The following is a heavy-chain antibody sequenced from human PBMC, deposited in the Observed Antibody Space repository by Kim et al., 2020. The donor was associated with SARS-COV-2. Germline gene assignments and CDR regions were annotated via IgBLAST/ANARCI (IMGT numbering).Heavy chain of an antibody. V-gene: IGHV3-30*02. Sequence: KYYADSVKGRFTISRDESKNTLFLQMNSLGDEDTAVYYCATMVWGVINDYWGQGTLVTVSS. CDR3: ATMVWGVINDY. J-gene: IGHJ4*02. D-gene: IGHD3-10*01.